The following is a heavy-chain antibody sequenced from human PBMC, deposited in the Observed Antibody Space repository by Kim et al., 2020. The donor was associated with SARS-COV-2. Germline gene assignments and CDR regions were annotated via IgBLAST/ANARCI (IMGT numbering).Heavy chain of an antibody. Sequence: NPSLKSRVTISVDTSKNQFSLKLGSVTAADTAVYYCARETPHRSGSDLNYWGQGTLVTVSS. D-gene: IGHD3-10*01. V-gene: IGHV4-59*01. J-gene: IGHJ4*02. CDR3: ARETPHRSGSDLNY.